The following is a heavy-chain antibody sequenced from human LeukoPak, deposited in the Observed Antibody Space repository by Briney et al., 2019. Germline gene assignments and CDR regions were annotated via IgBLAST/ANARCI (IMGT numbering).Heavy chain of an antibody. CDR1: GGSFSGYY. J-gene: IGHJ4*02. V-gene: IGHV4-34*01. D-gene: IGHD2-2*01. Sequence: PSETLSLTCAVYGGSFSGYYRSWLRQPPGKGLEWIGEINHSGSTNYNPSLKSRVTISVDTSKNQFSLKLSSVTAADTAVYYCASRGCSSTSCYAFDYCGQGTLVTVSS. CDR2: INHSGST. CDR3: ASRGCSSTSCYAFDY.